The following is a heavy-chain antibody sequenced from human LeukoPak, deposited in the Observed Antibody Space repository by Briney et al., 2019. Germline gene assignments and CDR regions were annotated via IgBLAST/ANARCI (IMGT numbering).Heavy chain of an antibody. Sequence: KTSETLSLTCTVSGGSISSSSYYWGWIRQPPGKGLEWIGSIYYSGSTYYNPSLKSRVTISVDTSKNQFSLKLSSVTAADTAVYYCARTRYLIVGATTLRYYYYMDVWGKGTTVTVSS. CDR2: IYYSGST. CDR3: ARTRYLIVGATTLRYYYYMDV. D-gene: IGHD1-26*01. CDR1: GGSISSSSYY. J-gene: IGHJ6*03. V-gene: IGHV4-39*01.